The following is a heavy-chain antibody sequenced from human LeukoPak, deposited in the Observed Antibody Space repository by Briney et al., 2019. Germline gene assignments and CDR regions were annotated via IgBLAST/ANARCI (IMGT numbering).Heavy chain of an antibody. CDR1: GGSFSGYY. D-gene: IGHD1-1*01. J-gene: IGHJ6*03. CDR2: INHSGST. CDR3: ARALGTTGTTNYYYYMDV. V-gene: IGHV4-34*01. Sequence: SETLSLTCAVYGGSFSGYYWSWIRQPPGKGLEWIGEINHSGSTNYNPSLKSRVTISVDTSKNQFSLKLSSVTAADTAVYYCARALGTTGTTNYYYYMDVWGKGTTVTVSS.